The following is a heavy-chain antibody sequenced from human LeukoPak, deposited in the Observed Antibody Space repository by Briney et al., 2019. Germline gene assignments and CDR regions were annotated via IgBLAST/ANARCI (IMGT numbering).Heavy chain of an antibody. V-gene: IGHV1-46*02. D-gene: IGHD1-1*01. CDR2: FNPHGRP. CDR3: ARDNSMENTAWWFDP. CDR1: GYTFNTHY. Sequence: GASVKVSCKASGYTFNTHYIHWVRQAPGQGLEWIGMFNPHGRPRHSQKFQGRVTLTRDMSTTTDYMELSSLTSEDTAVYHCARDNSMENTAWWFDPWGQGTLVIVSS. J-gene: IGHJ5*02.